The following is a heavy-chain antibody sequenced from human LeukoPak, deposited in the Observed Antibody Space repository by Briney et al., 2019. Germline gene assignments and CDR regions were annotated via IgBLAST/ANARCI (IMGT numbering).Heavy chain of an antibody. CDR3: AKSAKEIGLHGYYFDY. Sequence: PGRSLRLSCAASGFTFSSYGMHWVRQAPGKGLEWVAVISYDGSNKYYADSVKGRFTISRDNSKNTLYLQMNSLRAEDTAVYYCAKSAKEIGLHGYYFDYWGQGTLVTVSS. CDR2: ISYDGSNK. D-gene: IGHD2/OR15-2a*01. V-gene: IGHV3-30*18. CDR1: GFTFSSYG. J-gene: IGHJ4*02.